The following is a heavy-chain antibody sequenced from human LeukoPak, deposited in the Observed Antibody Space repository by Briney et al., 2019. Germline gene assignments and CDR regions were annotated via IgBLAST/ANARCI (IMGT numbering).Heavy chain of an antibody. CDR2: IYYSGST. CDR1: GGSISGYY. Sequence: PSETLSLTCTISGGSISGYYWSWIRQPPGKGLEWIGNIYYSGSTNYNPSPKSRVTISVDTSKNQFSLKLSSVTAADTAVYYCARQGDGSSWGSDYWGQGTLVTVSS. CDR3: ARQGDGSSWGSDY. D-gene: IGHD6-13*01. J-gene: IGHJ4*02. V-gene: IGHV4-59*08.